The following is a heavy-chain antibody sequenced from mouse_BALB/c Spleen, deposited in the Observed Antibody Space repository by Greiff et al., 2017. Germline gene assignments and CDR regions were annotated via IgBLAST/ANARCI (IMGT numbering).Heavy chain of an antibody. CDR1: GYSITCDYA. CDR2: ISYSGST. D-gene: IGHD2-3*01. CDR3: ARSEDGYYGFDY. V-gene: IGHV3-2*02. Sequence: EVKLVESGPGLVKPSQSLSLTCTVTGYSITCDYAWNWIRQFPGNKLEWMGYISYSGSTSYNPSLKSRISITRDTSKNQFFLQLNSVTTEDTATYYCARSEDGYYGFDYWGQGTTLTVSS. J-gene: IGHJ2*01.